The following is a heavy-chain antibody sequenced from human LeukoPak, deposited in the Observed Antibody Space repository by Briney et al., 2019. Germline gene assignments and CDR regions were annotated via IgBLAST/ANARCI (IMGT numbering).Heavy chain of an antibody. CDR3: AKAGGNWVSHFDS. Sequence: GGSLRLSCAASGFTFGHYGMNWVRQAPGKGLGWVSGISGGGGSTNNADSVKGRFTISRDISKNTLYLQMNNLRAEDTAVYYCAKAGGNWVSHFDSWGQGTLVTVSS. J-gene: IGHJ4*02. V-gene: IGHV3-23*01. D-gene: IGHD3-16*01. CDR2: ISGGGGST. CDR1: GFTFGHYG.